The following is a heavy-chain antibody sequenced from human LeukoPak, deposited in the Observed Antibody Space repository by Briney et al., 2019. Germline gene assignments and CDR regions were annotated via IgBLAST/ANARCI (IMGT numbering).Heavy chain of an antibody. CDR1: GGTFSSYA. Sequence: SVKVSCKASGGTFSSYAISWVRQAPGQGLEWMGGIIPIFGTANYAQKFQGRVTITADESTSTAYMELSSLRSEDTAVYYCARGRAWSGYYYYYMDVWGKGTTVTVSS. D-gene: IGHD3-3*01. CDR3: ARGRAWSGYYYYYMDV. CDR2: IIPIFGTA. J-gene: IGHJ6*03. V-gene: IGHV1-69*13.